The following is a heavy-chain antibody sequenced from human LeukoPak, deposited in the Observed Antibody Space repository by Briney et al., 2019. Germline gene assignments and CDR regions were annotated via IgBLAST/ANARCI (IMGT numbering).Heavy chain of an antibody. CDR3: ARTRYGGNNYFDY. J-gene: IGHJ4*02. CDR2: INIDGSGT. V-gene: IGHV3-74*01. D-gene: IGHD4-23*01. CDR1: GFTFSSYW. Sequence: GGSLRLSCAASGFTFSSYWMHWVRQAPGKGLVWVSRINIDGSGTNDADSVKGRFTISRDNAKNTLYLQMNSLRAEDTAVYYCARTRYGGNNYFDYWGQGSLVTVSS.